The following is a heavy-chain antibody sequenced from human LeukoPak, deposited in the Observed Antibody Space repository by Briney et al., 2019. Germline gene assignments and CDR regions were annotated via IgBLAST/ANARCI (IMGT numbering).Heavy chain of an antibody. Sequence: GESLKISCKGSGYSFTSYWIGWVRQMPGKGLEWMGIIYPSDSDTRYSPSFQGQVTTSADKSISTAYLQWSSLKASDTAMYYCARQMLRGRNVFDYWGQGTLVTVSS. CDR2: IYPSDSDT. V-gene: IGHV5-51*01. D-gene: IGHD2-15*01. CDR3: ARQMLRGRNVFDY. CDR1: GYSFTSYW. J-gene: IGHJ4*02.